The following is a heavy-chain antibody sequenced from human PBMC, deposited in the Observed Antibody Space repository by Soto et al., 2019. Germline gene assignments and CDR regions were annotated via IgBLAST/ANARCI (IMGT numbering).Heavy chain of an antibody. CDR1: GGSISSYY. Sequence: SETLSLTCTVSGGSISSYYWSWIRQPPGKGLEWIGYIYYSGSTNYNPSLKSRVTISVDTSKNQFSLKLSSVTAADTAVYYCARSERYCSSTSCYARFDYWGQGTLVTVS. D-gene: IGHD2-2*01. V-gene: IGHV4-59*01. CDR3: ARSERYCSSTSCYARFDY. J-gene: IGHJ4*02. CDR2: IYYSGST.